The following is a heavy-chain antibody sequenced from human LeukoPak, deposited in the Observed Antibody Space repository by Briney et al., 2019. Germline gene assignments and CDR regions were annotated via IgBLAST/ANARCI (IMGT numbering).Heavy chain of an antibody. D-gene: IGHD1-26*01. Sequence: PGGSLRLSCAASGFTLSTHGMHWVRQAPGKGLEWVAGMWYDGSREDYADSVKGRLTISRDMSKNTLNLQMNSLRVEDTAMFYCARDLSFGSLDFRGQGTLVTVSS. V-gene: IGHV3-33*01. CDR1: GFTLSTHG. J-gene: IGHJ4*02. CDR2: MWYDGSRE. CDR3: ARDLSFGSLDF.